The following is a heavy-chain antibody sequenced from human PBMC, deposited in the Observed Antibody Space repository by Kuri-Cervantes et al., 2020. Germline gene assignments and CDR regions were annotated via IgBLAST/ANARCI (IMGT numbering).Heavy chain of an antibody. CDR3: ARASPVDTAMVGFDY. CDR2: FDPEDGET. Sequence: GESLKISCKVSGYTLTELSMHWVRQAPGKGLEWMGGFDPEDGETIYAQKFQGRVTMTEDTSTDTAYMELSSLRSEDTAVYYCARASPVDTAMVGFDYWGQGTLVTVSS. D-gene: IGHD5-18*01. J-gene: IGHJ4*02. V-gene: IGHV1-24*01. CDR1: GYTLTELS.